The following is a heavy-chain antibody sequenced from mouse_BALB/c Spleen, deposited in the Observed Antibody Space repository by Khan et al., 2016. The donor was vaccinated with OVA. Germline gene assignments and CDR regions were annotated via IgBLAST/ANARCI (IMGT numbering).Heavy chain of an antibody. Sequence: EVELVESGGDLVEPGGSLKLSCAASGFTFSTYGMSWVRQTPDKRLEWVATISTGGHYTYYPDSVRGRFTISRDNAKNTLYLQMTSLKSEDTAMFYCARLAYYYYSEGFAYWGQGTLVTVSA. V-gene: IGHV5-6*01. D-gene: IGHD1-1*01. J-gene: IGHJ3*01. CDR1: GFTFSTYG. CDR2: ISTGGHYT. CDR3: ARLAYYYYSEGFAY.